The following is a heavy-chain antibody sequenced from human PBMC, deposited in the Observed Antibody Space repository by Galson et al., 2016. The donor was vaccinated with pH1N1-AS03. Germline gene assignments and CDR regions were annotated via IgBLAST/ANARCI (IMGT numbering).Heavy chain of an antibody. CDR3: ARVTGFYKISALNI. D-gene: IGHD5-24*01. J-gene: IGHJ3*02. CDR2: IYYKGST. V-gene: IGHV4-61*03. CDR1: GGSISSGGKY. Sequence: SETLSLTCTVSGGSISSGGKYWTWIRQHPGKGLEWIGYIYYKGSTTYTPSLKSRVTISVDTSKNHFSLKLTSVTAADTAVYYCARVTGFYKISALNIWGQATMVTVSS.